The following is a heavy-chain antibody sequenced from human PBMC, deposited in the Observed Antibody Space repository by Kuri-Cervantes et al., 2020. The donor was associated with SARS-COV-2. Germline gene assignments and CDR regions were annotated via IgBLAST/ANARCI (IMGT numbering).Heavy chain of an antibody. Sequence: SETLSLTCTVSGDPISSYYWSWIRQPPGKGLEWIGYIYYSGSTKYNPSLKSRVTISLNTSKNQFSLKPSSVTAADTAVYYCARGGGYDYPHYWGQGTLVTVSS. CDR3: ARGGGYDYPHY. V-gene: IGHV4-59*01. D-gene: IGHD3-16*01. CDR1: GDPISSYY. J-gene: IGHJ4*02. CDR2: IYYSGST.